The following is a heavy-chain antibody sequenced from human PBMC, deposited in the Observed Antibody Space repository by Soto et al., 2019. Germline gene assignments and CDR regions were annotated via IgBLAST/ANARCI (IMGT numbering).Heavy chain of an antibody. V-gene: IGHV3-33*01. D-gene: IGHD1-1*01. Sequence: QVQLVESGGGVVQPGRSLRLSCAASGFTFSRYGFHWVRQAPGKGLEWVAVIVSDGSNKYHADSVEGRFTISRDNYKDTLYLQMNSLRAEDTAVYYCARDDAFQNENGFDIWGQGTMVTVSS. CDR1: GFTFSRYG. CDR2: IVSDGSNK. CDR3: ARDDAFQNENGFDI. J-gene: IGHJ3*02.